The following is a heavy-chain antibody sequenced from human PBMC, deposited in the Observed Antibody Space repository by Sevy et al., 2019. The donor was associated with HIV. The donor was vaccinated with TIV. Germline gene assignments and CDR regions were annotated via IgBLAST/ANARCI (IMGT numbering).Heavy chain of an antibody. Sequence: GGSMRLSCAASGFPFSKYSMSWVGQPPGKGLEWVSTLSFGCGEINHADSVKGRFTISRDNSKNSLYLQMNNLRAEDTAVYYCAREGCTKPHDYWGQGTLVTVSS. J-gene: IGHJ4*02. CDR1: GFPFSKYS. CDR2: LSFGCGEI. CDR3: AREGCTKPHDY. V-gene: IGHV3-23*01. D-gene: IGHD2-8*01.